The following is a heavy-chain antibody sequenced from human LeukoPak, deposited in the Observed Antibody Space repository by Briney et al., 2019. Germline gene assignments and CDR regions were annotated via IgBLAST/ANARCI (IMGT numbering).Heavy chain of an antibody. CDR1: GFTFAGYW. Sequence: GGSLRLSCAASGFTFAGYWISWVRQAPGKGLEWVAIIKQDASEEYYVDSVKGRFTISRDNAKNSLYLQMNSLRAEDTAVYYCVRDRGRASVDYWGQGTLVTVSS. D-gene: IGHD1-26*01. CDR3: VRDRGRASVDY. V-gene: IGHV3-7*01. J-gene: IGHJ4*02. CDR2: IKQDASEE.